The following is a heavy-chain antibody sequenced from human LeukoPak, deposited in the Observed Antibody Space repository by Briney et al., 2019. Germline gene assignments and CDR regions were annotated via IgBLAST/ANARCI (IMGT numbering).Heavy chain of an antibody. Sequence: GGSLRLSCAASGFTFFSYTMNWVRQAPGKGLEWVSYISSSSSYIYYADSVKGRFTVSRDNAKNSLYLQMNSLRAEDTAVYYCAREEQQLVYFDYWGQGTLVRLFS. V-gene: IGHV3-21*01. CDR2: ISSSSSYI. CDR1: GFTFFSYT. J-gene: IGHJ4*02. CDR3: AREEQQLVYFDY. D-gene: IGHD6-13*01.